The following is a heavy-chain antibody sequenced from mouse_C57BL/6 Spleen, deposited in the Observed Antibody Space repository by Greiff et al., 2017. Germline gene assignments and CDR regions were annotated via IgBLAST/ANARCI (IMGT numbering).Heavy chain of an antibody. CDR1: GYTFTSYW. J-gene: IGHJ3*01. D-gene: IGHD1-1*01. Sequence: QVQLKQPGAELVKPGASVKMSCKASGYTFTSYWITWVKQRPGQGLEWIGDIYPGSGSTNYNEKFKSKATLTVDTSSSTAYMQLSSLTSEDSAVYYWARSRDYYGSSPWFAYWGQGTLVTVSA. CDR2: IYPGSGST. CDR3: ARSRDYYGSSPWFAY. V-gene: IGHV1-55*01.